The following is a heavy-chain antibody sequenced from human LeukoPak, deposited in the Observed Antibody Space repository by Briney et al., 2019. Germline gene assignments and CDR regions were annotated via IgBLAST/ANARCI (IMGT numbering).Heavy chain of an antibody. D-gene: IGHD3-22*01. CDR1: GYRFTGHY. CDR2: INPDSGGT. V-gene: IGHV1-2*02. Sequence: ASVKVSCKASGYRFTGHYIHWVRQAPGQGLEWMGWINPDSGGTNHAQTFQGRVTMTRDTSISTVYLELSSLTSDDTAVYYCARDPVRGYYYGLEYYFDYWGQGTLVTVSS. J-gene: IGHJ4*02. CDR3: ARDPVRGYYYGLEYYFDY.